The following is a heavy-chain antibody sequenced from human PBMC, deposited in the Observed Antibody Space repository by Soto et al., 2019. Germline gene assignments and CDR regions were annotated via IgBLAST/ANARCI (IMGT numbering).Heavy chain of an antibody. CDR2: IRRNAYGGTT. V-gene: IGHV3-49*04. J-gene: IGHJ4*02. D-gene: IGHD3-16*01. CDR3: TGASSLDFDF. Sequence: GGSLRLSCTTSGFTFGDYALSWVRQAPGKGLEWVGFIRRNAYGGTTDYAASVKGRFTISRDDSKSIAYLQMNSLRTEDTALYYCTGASSLDFDFWGQGTLVTVSS. CDR1: GFTFGDYA.